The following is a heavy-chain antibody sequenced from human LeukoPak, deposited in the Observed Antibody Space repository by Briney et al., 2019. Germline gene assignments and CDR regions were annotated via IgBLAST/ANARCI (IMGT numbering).Heavy chain of an antibody. CDR2: INHSGST. V-gene: IGHV4-34*01. D-gene: IGHD4-17*01. Sequence: PSETLSLTRAVYGGSFSGYYWSWIRQPPGKGLEWIGEINHSGSTNYNPSLKSRVTISVDTSKNQFSLKLSSVTAADTAVYYCARAGTTNFDYWGQGTLVTVSS. CDR3: ARAGTTNFDY. J-gene: IGHJ4*02. CDR1: GGSFSGYY.